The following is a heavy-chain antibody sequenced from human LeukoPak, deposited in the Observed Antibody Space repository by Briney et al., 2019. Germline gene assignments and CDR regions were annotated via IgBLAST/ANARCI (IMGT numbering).Heavy chain of an antibody. D-gene: IGHD2-2*02. CDR2: IYTSGST. CDR3: ATQRGCSSTSCYIKNWFDP. CDR1: GGSISSGSYY. V-gene: IGHV4-61*02. Sequence: SETLSLTCTVSGGSISSGSYYWSWIRQPAGKGLEWIGRIYTSGSTNCNPSLKSRVTISVDTSKNQFSLKLSSVTAADTAVYYCATQRGCSSTSCYIKNWFDPWGQGTLVTVSS. J-gene: IGHJ5*02.